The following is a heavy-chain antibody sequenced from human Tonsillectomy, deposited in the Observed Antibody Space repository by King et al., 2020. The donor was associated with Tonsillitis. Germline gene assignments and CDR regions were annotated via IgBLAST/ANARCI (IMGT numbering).Heavy chain of an antibody. D-gene: IGHD3-16*01. CDR2: IYYDGRT. J-gene: IGHJ4*02. V-gene: IGHV4-39*07. Sequence: QLQESGPGLVKPSETLSLTCTVSGGSISSSTYYWGWIRQPPGKGLEWIGSIYYDGRTYINPSLKSRVTFSVDTSKNQFSLKLSSVTAADTAVYYCARRGELYPSGPYDWGQGTLVTVSS. CDR3: ARRGELYPSGPYD. CDR1: GGSISSSTYY.